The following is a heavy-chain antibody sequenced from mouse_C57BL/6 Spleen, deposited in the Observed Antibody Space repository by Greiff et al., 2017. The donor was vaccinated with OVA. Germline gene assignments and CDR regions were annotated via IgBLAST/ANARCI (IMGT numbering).Heavy chain of an antibody. D-gene: IGHD2-2*01. Sequence: EVMLVESGGGLVKPGGSLKLSCAASGFSFSSYAMSWVRQTPEKRLEWVATISDGGSYTYYPDNVKGRFTISRDNAKNNLYLQMSHLKSEDTAIYYCARDGYYFDYWGQGTTLTVSS. CDR2: ISDGGSYT. CDR3: ARDGYYFDY. CDR1: GFSFSSYA. V-gene: IGHV5-4*01. J-gene: IGHJ2*01.